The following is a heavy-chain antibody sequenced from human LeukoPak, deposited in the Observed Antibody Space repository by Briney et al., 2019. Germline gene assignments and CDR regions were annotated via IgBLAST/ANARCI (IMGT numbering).Heavy chain of an antibody. J-gene: IGHJ4*02. CDR3: ARGTGYAYGFTGGERTNSRLDY. CDR2: ISYDGSNK. D-gene: IGHD5-18*01. V-gene: IGHV3-30*03. CDR1: GFTSSSYG. Sequence: PGGSLRHSSAASGFTSSSYGTSWGRHAPGEGLEWRAVISYDGSNKYYGDSVKGRFTISRDNSKNTLYLQMNSLRAEDTAVYYCARGTGYAYGFTGGERTNSRLDYWGQGTLVTVSS.